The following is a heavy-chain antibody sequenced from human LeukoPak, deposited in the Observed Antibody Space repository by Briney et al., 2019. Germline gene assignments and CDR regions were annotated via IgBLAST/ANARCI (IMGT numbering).Heavy chain of an antibody. J-gene: IGHJ4*02. V-gene: IGHV3-7*01. CDR2: IKQDGSTK. CDR3: ARDTDGSLDY. Sequence: PGGSLRLSCAASGFTFTNSWMAWVRQAPGKGLEWVVNIKQDGSTKHYMDSLKGRFTISRDNPKNSLYLQMNSLRADDTAIYYCARDTDGSLDYWGQGILVTVAS. CDR1: GFTFTNSW. D-gene: IGHD1-26*01.